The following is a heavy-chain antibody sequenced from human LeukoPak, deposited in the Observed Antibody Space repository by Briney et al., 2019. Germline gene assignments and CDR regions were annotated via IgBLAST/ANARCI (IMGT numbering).Heavy chain of an antibody. V-gene: IGHV1-46*01. CDR3: ARRGGYSIFPFDY. Sequence: ASVKVSCKASGSTFTNYYLHWVRQAPGQGLEWMGIINPSGGSTSYAQKFQGRVTMTRDMSTSTVYMELSSLRSEDTAVYYCARRGGYSIFPFDYWGQGTLVTVSS. CDR2: INPSGGST. J-gene: IGHJ4*02. D-gene: IGHD5-18*01. CDR1: GSTFTNYY.